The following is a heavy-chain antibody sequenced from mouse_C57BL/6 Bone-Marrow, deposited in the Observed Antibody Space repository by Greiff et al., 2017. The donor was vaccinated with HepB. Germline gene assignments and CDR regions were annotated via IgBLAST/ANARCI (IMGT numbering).Heavy chain of an antibody. CDR1: GYTFTSYW. Sequence: QVQLQQPGAELVKPGASVKLSCKASGYTFTSYWMHWVKQRPGQGLEWIGMIHPNSGSTNYNEKFKSKATLTVDKSSSTAYMQLSSLTSEDSAVYYCAKKGDDYDWYFDVWGTGTTVTVSS. V-gene: IGHV1-64*01. CDR2: IHPNSGST. D-gene: IGHD2-4*01. CDR3: AKKGDDYDWYFDV. J-gene: IGHJ1*03.